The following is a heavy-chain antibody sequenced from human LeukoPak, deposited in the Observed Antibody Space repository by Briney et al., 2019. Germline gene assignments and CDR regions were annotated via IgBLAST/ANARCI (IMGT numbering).Heavy chain of an antibody. CDR3: ARLSSWVFEI. CDR2: IWYDGSNK. J-gene: IGHJ3*02. D-gene: IGHD3-16*01. Sequence: GGSLSLSCAASGFTFSSYGMHWVRQAPGKGLEWVAVIWYDGSNKYYADSVKGRFTISRDNSKNTLYLQMNSLRAEDTAVYFCARLSSWVFEIWGQGTMVTVSS. V-gene: IGHV3-33*01. CDR1: GFTFSSYG.